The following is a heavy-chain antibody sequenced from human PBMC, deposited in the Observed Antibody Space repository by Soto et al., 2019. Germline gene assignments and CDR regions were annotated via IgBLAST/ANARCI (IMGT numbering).Heavy chain of an antibody. J-gene: IGHJ6*02. D-gene: IGHD4-4*01. CDR3: ARDRGIYSGKFDYGLDV. V-gene: IGHV3-48*03. CDR2: IGTSGKTI. Sequence: PGGSLRLSCAVSGFTFSSYEMNWVRQAPGKGLEWVSYIGTSGKTIYYADSVRGRFTISRDNAKNSLYLQMNSLRAEDTAVYFCARDRGIYSGKFDYGLDVWGRGTTVTVSS. CDR1: GFTFSSYE.